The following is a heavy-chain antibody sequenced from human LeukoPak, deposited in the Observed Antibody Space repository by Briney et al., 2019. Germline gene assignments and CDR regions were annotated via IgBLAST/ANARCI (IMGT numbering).Heavy chain of an antibody. CDR3: ATLSMIVVVISDY. V-gene: IGHV3-23*01. J-gene: IGHJ4*02. D-gene: IGHD3-22*01. Sequence: GGSLRLSCAASGFTFSSYAMSWVRQAPGKGLEWVSAISGSGGSTYYADSVKGRFTISRDNSKNTLYLQMNSLRAEDTAVYYCATLSMIVVVISDYWGQGTLVTVSS. CDR2: ISGSGGST. CDR1: GFTFSSYA.